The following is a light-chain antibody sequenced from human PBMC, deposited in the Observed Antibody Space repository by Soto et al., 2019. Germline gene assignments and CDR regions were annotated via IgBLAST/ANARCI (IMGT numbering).Light chain of an antibody. CDR1: SSDVDAYYH. Sequence: QSALTQPRSVSGSPGQSVTISCAGTSSDVDAYYHVSWYQQHPDKAPKLMIYDVSRRPSGVPDRFSGSKSGNTASLTISGLQAEDEADYYCCSYAGSYTVVFGGGTKVTVL. J-gene: IGLJ2*01. CDR3: CSYAGSYTVV. CDR2: DVS. V-gene: IGLV2-11*01.